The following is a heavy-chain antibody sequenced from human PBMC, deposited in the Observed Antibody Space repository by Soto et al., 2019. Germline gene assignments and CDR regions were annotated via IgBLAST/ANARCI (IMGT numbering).Heavy chain of an antibody. D-gene: IGHD3-22*01. V-gene: IGHV1-3*01. Sequence: ASVKVSCKASGYTFTSYAMHWVRQAPGQRLEWMGWINAGNGNTKYSQKFQGRVTITRDTSASTAYMEVSSLRSEDTAVYYCARAAYYYDSSGYYPGDSWGQGTLVTVSS. J-gene: IGHJ5*01. CDR1: GYTFTSYA. CDR2: INAGNGNT. CDR3: ARAAYYYDSSGYYPGDS.